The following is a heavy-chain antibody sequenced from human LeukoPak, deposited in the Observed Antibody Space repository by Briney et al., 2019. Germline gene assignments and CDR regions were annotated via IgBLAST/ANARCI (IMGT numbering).Heavy chain of an antibody. D-gene: IGHD5-12*01. J-gene: IGHJ4*02. CDR3: ASQRRGYSGYDFDY. V-gene: IGHV4-59*08. Sequence: SETLSLTCTVSGGSISSYYWSWIRQPPGKGLEWIGYIYYSGSNNYNPSLKSRVTISVDTSKNQFSLKLSSVTAADTAVYYCASQRRGYSGYDFDYWGQGTLVTVSS. CDR2: IYYSGSN. CDR1: GGSISSYY.